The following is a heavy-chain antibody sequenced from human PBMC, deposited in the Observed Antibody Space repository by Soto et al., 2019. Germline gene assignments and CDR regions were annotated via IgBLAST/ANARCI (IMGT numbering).Heavy chain of an antibody. Sequence: EVQLVESGGGLVKPGGSLRLSCAASGFTFSSYSMNWVRQAPGKGLEWVSSISSSSSYIYYADSVKGRFTISRDNAKNSLYLQMNSLRAEDTAVSYGARGPYGDYGFVDYWGQGTLVTVSS. CDR1: GFTFSSYS. V-gene: IGHV3-21*01. CDR3: ARGPYGDYGFVDY. CDR2: ISSSSSYI. D-gene: IGHD4-17*01. J-gene: IGHJ4*02.